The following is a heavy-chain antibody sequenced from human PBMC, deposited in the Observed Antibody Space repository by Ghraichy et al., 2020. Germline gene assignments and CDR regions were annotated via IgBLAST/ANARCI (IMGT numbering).Heavy chain of an antibody. CDR1: GGSITSSTSY. V-gene: IGHV4-39*01. Sequence: SETLSLTCTVSGGSITSSTSYWGWIRQPPGKGLEWIGSIYYSGSPVYNPSLQSRVTMSVDTSKNQFFLSLSSATAADTAVYYCATNVTKYDTSGRNNRGLFDPWGQGTLVTVSS. D-gene: IGHD3-22*01. J-gene: IGHJ5*02. CDR3: ATNVTKYDTSGRNNRGLFDP. CDR2: IYYSGSP.